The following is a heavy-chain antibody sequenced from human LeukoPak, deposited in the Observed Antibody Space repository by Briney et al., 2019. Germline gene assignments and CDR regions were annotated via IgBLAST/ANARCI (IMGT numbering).Heavy chain of an antibody. Sequence: GASVKVSCKASGGTFSSYTISWVRQAPGQGLEWMGRIIPILGIANYAQKFQGRVTITADKPTSTAYMELSSLRSEDTAVYYCAREGPTMIVLADAFDIWGQGTMVTASS. CDR2: IIPILGIA. V-gene: IGHV1-69*04. CDR3: AREGPTMIVLADAFDI. J-gene: IGHJ3*02. CDR1: GGTFSSYT. D-gene: IGHD3-22*01.